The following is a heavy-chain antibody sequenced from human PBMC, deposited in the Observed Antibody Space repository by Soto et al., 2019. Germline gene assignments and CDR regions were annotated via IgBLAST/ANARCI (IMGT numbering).Heavy chain of an antibody. Sequence: EVQLVESGGGLVQPGGSLRLSCAASGFTFSSYWMSWVRQAPGKGLEGVANIKQDGSEKYYVDSVKGRFTISRDNAKNSLYLQMNSLRAEDTAVYYCARDRRFLEWLGWFDPWGQGTLVTVSS. CDR2: IKQDGSEK. CDR3: ARDRRFLEWLGWFDP. CDR1: GFTFSSYW. V-gene: IGHV3-7*01. J-gene: IGHJ5*02. D-gene: IGHD3-3*01.